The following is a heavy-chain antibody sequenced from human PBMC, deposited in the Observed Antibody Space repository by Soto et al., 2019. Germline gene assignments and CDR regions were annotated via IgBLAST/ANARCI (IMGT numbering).Heavy chain of an antibody. J-gene: IGHJ5*02. Sequence: QVQLVQSGAEEKKPGASVKVSCKASGYTFTSYGISWVRQAPGQGPEWMGWISAYNGNTLYAQKLQGRVSMNTDTSTRTAYMELRSVRADYTAVYYCAGDRGPDCSCISCSAFDPWGQGPLVTVSS. D-gene: IGHD2-2*01. CDR3: AGDRGPDCSCISCSAFDP. V-gene: IGHV1-18*01. CDR2: ISAYNGNT. CDR1: GYTFTSYG.